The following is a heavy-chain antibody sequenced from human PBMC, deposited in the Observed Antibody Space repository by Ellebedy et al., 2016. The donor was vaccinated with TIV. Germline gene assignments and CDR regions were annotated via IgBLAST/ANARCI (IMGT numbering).Heavy chain of an antibody. CDR2: INSNGSSA. V-gene: IGHV3-74*01. CDR1: GFTIRTYW. J-gene: IGHJ4*02. D-gene: IGHD5-18*01. CDR3: TRVSDTVMTN. Sequence: GESLKISCVGSGFTIRTYWMNWVRQVPGKVLEWVSRINSNGSSASYADSVKGRFTISRDNAKSTLYLQMNSVRAEDTALYYCTRVSDTVMTNWGQGTLVTVSS.